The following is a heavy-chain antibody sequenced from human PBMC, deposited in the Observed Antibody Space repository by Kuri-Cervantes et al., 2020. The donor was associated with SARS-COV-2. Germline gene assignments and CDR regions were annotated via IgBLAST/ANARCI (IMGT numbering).Heavy chain of an antibody. J-gene: IGHJ4*02. D-gene: IGHD2-2*02. CDR1: GITFSSYA. CDR2: ISGSGGST. V-gene: IGHV3-23*01. Sequence: GESLKISCAASGITFSSYAMSWVRQAPGKGLEWVSAISGSGGSTYYADSVKGRFTISRDNSKNTLYLQMNSLRAEDTAVYYCARQGYCSSTSCYTIPPDYWGQGTLVTVSS. CDR3: ARQGYCSSTSCYTIPPDY.